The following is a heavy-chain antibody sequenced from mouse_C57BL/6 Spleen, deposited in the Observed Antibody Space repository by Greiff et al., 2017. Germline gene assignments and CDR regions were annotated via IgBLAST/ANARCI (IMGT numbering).Heavy chain of an antibody. Sequence: QVTLKVSGPGILQSSQTLSLTCSFSGFSLSTSGMGVSWLRQPSGKGLEWLEHIYWDDDKRYNPSLKSRLTISKDTSRNQVFLKITRVDTAETAAYYGARREEDYDGSDWYFDVWGTGTTVTVSS. CDR1: GFSLSTSGMG. D-gene: IGHD1-1*01. CDR2: IYWDDDK. CDR3: ARREEDYDGSDWYFDV. J-gene: IGHJ1*03. V-gene: IGHV8-12*01.